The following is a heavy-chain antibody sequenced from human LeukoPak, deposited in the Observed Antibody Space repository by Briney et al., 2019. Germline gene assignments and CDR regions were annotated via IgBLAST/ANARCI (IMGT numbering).Heavy chain of an antibody. CDR3: ARDRHYYDSSGYYYVWYYYYYMDV. D-gene: IGHD3-22*01. J-gene: IGHJ6*03. CDR2: IKQDGSEK. CDR1: GFTFSSYW. Sequence: PGGSLRLSCAASGFTFSSYWMSWVRQAPGKGLEWVANIKQDGSEKYYVDSVKGRFTISRDNAKNSLYLQMNSLRAEDTAVYYCARDRHYYDSSGYYYVWYYYYYMDVWGKGTTVTVSS. V-gene: IGHV3-7*01.